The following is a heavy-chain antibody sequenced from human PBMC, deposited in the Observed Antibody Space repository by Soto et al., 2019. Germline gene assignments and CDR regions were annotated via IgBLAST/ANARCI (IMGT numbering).Heavy chain of an antibody. Sequence: SETLSLTCTVSGGSISSGGYYWSWIRQHPGKGLEWIGYIYYSGSTYYNPSLKSRVTISVDTSKNQFSLKLSSVTAADTAVYYCARVLLVVRTFDYWGQGTLVTVSS. D-gene: IGHD3-10*01. CDR3: ARVLLVVRTFDY. CDR2: IYYSGST. J-gene: IGHJ4*02. CDR1: GGSISSGGYY. V-gene: IGHV4-31*03.